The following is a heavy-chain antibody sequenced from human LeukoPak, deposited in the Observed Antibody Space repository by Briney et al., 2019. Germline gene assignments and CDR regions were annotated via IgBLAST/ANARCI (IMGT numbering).Heavy chain of an antibody. CDR3: ARGLYNWKNYYYYYGMDV. J-gene: IGHJ6*02. V-gene: IGHV1-69*13. CDR2: IIPIFGTA. CDR1: GGTFSSYA. D-gene: IGHD1-1*01. Sequence: GASVKVSCKASGGTFSSYAISWVRQAPGQGLEWMGGIIPIFGTANYAQKFQGRVTITAVESTSTAYMELSSLRSEDTAVYYCARGLYNWKNYYYYYGMDVWGQGTTVTVSS.